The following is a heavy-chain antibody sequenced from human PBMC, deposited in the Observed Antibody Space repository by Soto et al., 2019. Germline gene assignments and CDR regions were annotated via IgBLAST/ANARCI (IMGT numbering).Heavy chain of an antibody. CDR3: AKLRYFDWSSYNWFEY. D-gene: IGHD3-9*01. CDR1: GFTFSSYA. Sequence: QPGGSLRLSCAACGFTFSSYAMTWVRQAPGKGLEWVSGISGSGATTSYADSVKGRFTVSRDNSKNTLYLQMNSLRVEDTAVYYCAKLRYFDWSSYNWFEYWGQGTPVTVS. V-gene: IGHV3-23*01. CDR2: ISGSGATT. J-gene: IGHJ5*01.